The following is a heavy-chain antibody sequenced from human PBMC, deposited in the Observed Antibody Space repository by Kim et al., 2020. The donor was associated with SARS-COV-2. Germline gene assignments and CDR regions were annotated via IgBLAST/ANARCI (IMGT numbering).Heavy chain of an antibody. CDR3: ARARGGVVVVAATLDY. CDR1: GFTFSSYG. CDR2: ISYDGSNK. V-gene: IGHV3-33*05. D-gene: IGHD2-15*01. Sequence: GGSLRLSCAASGFTFSSYGMHWVRQAPGKGLEWVAVISYDGSNKYYADSVKGRFTISRDNSKNTLYLQMNSLRAEDTAVYYCARARGGVVVVAATLDYWGQGTLVTVSS. J-gene: IGHJ4*02.